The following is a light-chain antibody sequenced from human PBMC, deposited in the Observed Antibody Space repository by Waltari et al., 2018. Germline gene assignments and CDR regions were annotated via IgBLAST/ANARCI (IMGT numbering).Light chain of an antibody. CDR3: QQYNGYPLT. CDR1: QGISSY. CDR2: AAS. V-gene: IGKV1-8*01. J-gene: IGKJ4*01. Sequence: AIRMTQSPSSLSASTGDRVTITCRASQGISSYLAWYQQKPGKAPKLLIYAASTLQSGVPSRFSGSGSGTDFTLTISCLQSEDFATYYCQQYNGYPLTFGGGTTVEIK.